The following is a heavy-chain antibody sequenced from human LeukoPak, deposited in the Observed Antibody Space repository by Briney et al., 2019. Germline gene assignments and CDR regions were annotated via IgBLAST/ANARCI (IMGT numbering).Heavy chain of an antibody. J-gene: IGHJ4*02. D-gene: IGHD5-18*01. CDR1: GGSISSYY. Sequence: SETLSLTCTVSGGSISSYYWSWIRQPPGKGLEWIGYIYYSGSTNYNPSLKSRVTMSVDTSKNQFSLKLSSVTAADTAVYYCARDGYSYGTGTLDYWGQGTLVTVSS. CDR2: IYYSGST. CDR3: ARDGYSYGTGTLDY. V-gene: IGHV4-59*12.